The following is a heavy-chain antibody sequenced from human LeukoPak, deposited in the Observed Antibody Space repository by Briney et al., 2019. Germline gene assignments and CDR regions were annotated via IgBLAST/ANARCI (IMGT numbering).Heavy chain of an antibody. D-gene: IGHD6-13*01. CDR2: ISSSSSTI. CDR1: EFTFSSYS. CDR3: ASNIAAAPYYYYGMDV. J-gene: IGHJ6*02. Sequence: GGSLRLSCAASEFTFSSYSMNWVRQAPGKGLEWVSYISSSSSTIYYADSVKGRFTISRDNAKNSLYLQMNSLRAEDTAVYYCASNIAAAPYYYYGMDVWGQGTTVTVSS. V-gene: IGHV3-48*01.